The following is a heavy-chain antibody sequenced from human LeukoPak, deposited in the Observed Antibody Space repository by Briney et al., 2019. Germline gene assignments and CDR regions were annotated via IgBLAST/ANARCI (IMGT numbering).Heavy chain of an antibody. CDR1: GGSFSGYY. J-gene: IGHJ4*02. CDR2: VNHSGST. CDR3: ARGSSWTAHFDY. V-gene: IGHV4-34*01. D-gene: IGHD6-13*01. Sequence: SETLSLTCAVYGGSFSGYYWSWIRQPPGKGLEWIGEVNHSGSTNYNPSLKSRVTMSADTSKNQFSLKLSSVTAADTAVYYCARGSSWTAHFDYWGQGTLVTVSS.